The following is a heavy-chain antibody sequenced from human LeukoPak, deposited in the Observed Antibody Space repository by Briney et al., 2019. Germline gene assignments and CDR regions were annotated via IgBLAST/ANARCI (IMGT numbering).Heavy chain of an antibody. CDR1: GGSISSSSYY. J-gene: IGHJ4*02. CDR2: IYYSGST. V-gene: IGHV4-39*01. D-gene: IGHD5-18*01. CDR3: ARLGDRNSGYSYGYPVGY. Sequence: SETLSLTCTAPGGSISSSSYYWGWIRQPPGKGLEWIGSIYYSGSTYYNPSLKSRVTISVDTSKNQFSLKLSSVTAADTAVYYCARLGDRNSGYSYGYPVGYWGQGTLVTASS.